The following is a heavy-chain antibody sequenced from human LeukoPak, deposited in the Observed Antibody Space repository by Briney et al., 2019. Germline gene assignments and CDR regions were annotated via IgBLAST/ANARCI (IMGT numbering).Heavy chain of an antibody. D-gene: IGHD6-13*01. V-gene: IGHV1-2*02. CDR1: GYTFTSYY. CDR2: INPNSGGT. CDR3: ARDEDSGWLGDY. Sequence: ASVKVSCNASGYTFTSYYMHWVRQAPGQGLEWMGWINPNSGGTNYAQKFQGRVTMTRDTSISTAYMELSRLRSDDTAVYYCARDEDSGWLGDYWGQGTLVTVSS. J-gene: IGHJ4*02.